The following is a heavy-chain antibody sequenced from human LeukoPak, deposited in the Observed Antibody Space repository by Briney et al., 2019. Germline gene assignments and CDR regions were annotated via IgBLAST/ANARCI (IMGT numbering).Heavy chain of an antibody. D-gene: IGHD3-10*01. CDR3: AREDPKRGRGPLVRGVIIDY. CDR2: ISHSGST. Sequence: PSETLSLTCAVYGGSFSDYYWSWIRQPPGKGLEWIGEISHSGSTNYSPSLKSRVTISVDTSKNQFSLTLRSVTAADTAVYYRAREDPKRGRGPLVRGVIIDYWGQGTLVTVSS. CDR1: GGSFSDYY. V-gene: IGHV4-34*01. J-gene: IGHJ4*02.